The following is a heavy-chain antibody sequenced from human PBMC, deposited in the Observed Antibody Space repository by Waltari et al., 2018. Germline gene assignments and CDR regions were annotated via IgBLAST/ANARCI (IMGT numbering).Heavy chain of an antibody. CDR3: AGRHDSVDITQPYYFDY. D-gene: IGHD2-15*01. J-gene: IGHJ4*02. CDR1: GGYFSGYY. Sequence: QVQLQQWGAGLLKPSETLSLTCAVSGGYFSGYYWSWIRQPPGKGLEWIGEINHSGSTNYNPSLKSRVTISVDTSKNQFSLKLSSVTAADTAVYYCAGRHDSVDITQPYYFDYWGQGTLVTVSS. V-gene: IGHV4-34*01. CDR2: INHSGST.